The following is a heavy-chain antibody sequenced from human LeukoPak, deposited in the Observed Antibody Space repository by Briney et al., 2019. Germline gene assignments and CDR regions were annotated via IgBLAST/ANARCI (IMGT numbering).Heavy chain of an antibody. V-gene: IGHV4-34*01. Sequence: PSETLSLTCAVYGGSLNGHYWSWIRQPPGKGLEWIGEGSESGGTKFNPSLKSRVTISADTSKNQFSLKLNSATAADTAVYYCAKNGQSGFSFDPWGQGTLVTVSS. D-gene: IGHD3-3*01. CDR3: AKNGQSGFSFDP. J-gene: IGHJ5*02. CDR1: GGSLNGHY. CDR2: GSESGGT.